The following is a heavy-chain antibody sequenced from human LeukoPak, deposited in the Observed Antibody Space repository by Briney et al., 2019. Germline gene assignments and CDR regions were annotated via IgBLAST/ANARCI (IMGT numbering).Heavy chain of an antibody. D-gene: IGHD3-10*01. CDR1: GYTFTSYG. CDR2: ISAYNGNT. CDR3: ARDSGRRWFGELLPPYYYYYMDV. Sequence: ASVKVSCKASGYTFTSYGISWVRQAPGQGLEWMGWISAYNGNTNYAQKLQGRVTMTTDTSTSTAYMELRSLRSDDTAVYYCARDSGRRWFGELLPPYYYYYMDVWGKGTTVTISS. V-gene: IGHV1-18*01. J-gene: IGHJ6*03.